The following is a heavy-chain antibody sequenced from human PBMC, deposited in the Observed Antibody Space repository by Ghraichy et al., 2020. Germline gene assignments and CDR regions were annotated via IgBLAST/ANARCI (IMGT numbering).Heavy chain of an antibody. CDR1: GGSFSGYY. Sequence: SQTLSLTCAVYGGSFSGYYWSWIRQPPGKGLEWIGEINHSGSTNYNPSLKSRVTISVDTSKNQFSLKLSSVTAADTAVYYCARESIVVVVAAKLRNWFDPWGQGTLVTVSS. V-gene: IGHV4-34*01. CDR2: INHSGST. D-gene: IGHD2-15*01. CDR3: ARESIVVVVAAKLRNWFDP. J-gene: IGHJ5*02.